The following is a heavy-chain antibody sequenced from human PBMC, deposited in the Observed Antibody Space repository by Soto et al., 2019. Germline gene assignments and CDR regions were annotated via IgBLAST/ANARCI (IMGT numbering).Heavy chain of an antibody. V-gene: IGHV5-10-1*01. CDR1: GYSFTSYW. CDR2: IDPSDSYT. D-gene: IGHD3-10*01. Sequence: PGEALKISWKGSGYSFTSYWISWVRQMPGKGLELMVMIDPSDSYTNYSPSFQGHVTISADKCIRTAYLQWSSLKASDTAMYYCATSVYYYGSGTKYYFYXWGQGTRFTVSX. CDR3: ATSVYYYGSGTKYYFYX. J-gene: IGHJ4*02.